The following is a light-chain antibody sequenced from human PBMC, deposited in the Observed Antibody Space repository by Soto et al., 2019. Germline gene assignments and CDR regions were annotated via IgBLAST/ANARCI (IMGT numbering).Light chain of an antibody. Sequence: QSALTQPASVSGSPGQSITISCTGTSSDIGDYNYVSWYQQHPGKAPKLMIYEVANRPTGVSNRFSGSKSGNTASLTISGLQAADEADYYCSSYRYSSTFVVFGGGTKLTVL. V-gene: IGLV2-14*01. J-gene: IGLJ2*01. CDR3: SSYRYSSTFVV. CDR2: EVA. CDR1: SSDIGDYNY.